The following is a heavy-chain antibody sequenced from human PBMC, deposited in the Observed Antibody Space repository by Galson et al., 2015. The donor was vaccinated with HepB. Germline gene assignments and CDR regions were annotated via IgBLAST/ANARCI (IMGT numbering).Heavy chain of an antibody. J-gene: IGHJ5*02. Sequence: SVKVSCKVSGYTLTELSIHWVRQAPGKGLEWMAGFDRDSGETIYAQKFQGRVTMTEDTSTDTAYMELSSLRSEDTAVYYCATVRYYYDSVVKPPHPNNWFDPWGQGTLVAVAS. CDR2: FDRDSGET. CDR3: ATVRYYYDSVVKPPHPNNWFDP. CDR1: GYTLTELS. D-gene: IGHD3-22*01. V-gene: IGHV1-24*01.